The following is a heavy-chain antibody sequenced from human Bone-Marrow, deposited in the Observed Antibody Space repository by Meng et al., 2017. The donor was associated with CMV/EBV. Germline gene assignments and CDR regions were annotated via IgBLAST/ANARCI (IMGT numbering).Heavy chain of an antibody. J-gene: IGHJ4*02. V-gene: IGHV4-61*05. CDR1: GGSISSSSYY. Sequence: SETLSLTCTVSGGSISSSSYYWGWIRQPPGKGLEWIGYIYYSGSTNYNPSLKSRVTISVDTSKNQFSLKLSSVTAADTAVYYCARGFLGGSPDYWGQGTLVTVSS. CDR2: IYYSGST. D-gene: IGHD1-26*01. CDR3: ARGFLGGSPDY.